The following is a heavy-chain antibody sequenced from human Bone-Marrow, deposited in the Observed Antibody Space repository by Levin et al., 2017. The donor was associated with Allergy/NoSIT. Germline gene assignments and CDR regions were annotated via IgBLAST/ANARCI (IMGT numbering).Heavy chain of an antibody. CDR2: LYWDDDN. V-gene: IGHV2-5*02. CDR1: GFSLTTGGVG. D-gene: IGHD1-1*01. J-gene: IGHJ2*01. CDR3: TYRRSPTTIVSWYFDL. Sequence: SGPTLVKPTQTLTLTCTFSGFSLTTGGVGVGWFRQPPGKALEWLALLYWDDDNRYSPSLADRLTITRDTSNNQVVLTMTNMQPADTGTYYCTYRRSPTTIVSWYFDLWGRGALVTVSS.